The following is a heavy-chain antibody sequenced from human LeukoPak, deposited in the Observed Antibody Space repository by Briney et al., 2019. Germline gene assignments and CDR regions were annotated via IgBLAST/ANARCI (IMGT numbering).Heavy chain of an antibody. V-gene: IGHV1-2*02. CDR2: INPNSGGT. D-gene: IGHD2-21*01. J-gene: IGHJ5*02. Sequence: GASVKVSCKASGYTFTGYYMHWVRQAPGQGLEWMGWINPNSGGTNYAQKFQGRVTMTRDTSISTAYMELSRLRSDDTAVYYCASSRYSRWGNWFDPWGQGTLVTVSS. CDR3: ASSRYSRWGNWFDP. CDR1: GYTFTGYY.